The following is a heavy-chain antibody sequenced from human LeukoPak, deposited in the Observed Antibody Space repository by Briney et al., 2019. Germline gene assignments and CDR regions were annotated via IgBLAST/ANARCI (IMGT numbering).Heavy chain of an antibody. CDR1: GYSFSTYW. CDR3: ATRESKADAFDI. Sequence: GESLKISCKASGYSFSTYWIGWVRQMPGKGLEWMGIIYPGDSDTIYSPSFQGQVTISADKSISTAYLQWSSMKASDTAMYYCATRESKADAFDIWGQGTMVTVSS. CDR2: IYPGDSDT. J-gene: IGHJ3*02. V-gene: IGHV5-51*01.